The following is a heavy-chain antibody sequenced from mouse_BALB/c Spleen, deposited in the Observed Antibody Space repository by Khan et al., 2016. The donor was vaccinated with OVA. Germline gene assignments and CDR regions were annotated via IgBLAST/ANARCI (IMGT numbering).Heavy chain of an antibody. V-gene: IGHV5-12*02. D-gene: IGHD2-3*01. J-gene: IGHJ3*01. CDR3: AREGDDGGLAY. CDR2: ISNRGSTT. Sequence: EVELVESGGGLVQPGGSLTLSCPTSGFTFSDYSMYWVRQTPEKRLEWVAYISNRGSTTYYPDTLRGRFTFSTDNAKNTLYLQMSRLKAEDKAMYYCAREGDDGGLAYWGQGTLVTVSA. CDR1: GFTFSDYS.